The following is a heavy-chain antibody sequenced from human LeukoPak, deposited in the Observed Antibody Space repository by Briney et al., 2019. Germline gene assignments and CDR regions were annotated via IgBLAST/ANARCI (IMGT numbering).Heavy chain of an antibody. CDR2: INAGNGNT. CDR1: GYTFTSYA. Sequence: ASVKVSCKASGYTFTSYAMHWVRQAPGQRLEWMGWINAGNGNTKYSQKFQGRVTITRDTSASTAYMELSSLRSEDTAVYYCARGQFGLLTTVTTGNWFDPWGQGTLVTVSS. V-gene: IGHV1-3*01. D-gene: IGHD4-17*01. J-gene: IGHJ5*02. CDR3: ARGQFGLLTTVTTGNWFDP.